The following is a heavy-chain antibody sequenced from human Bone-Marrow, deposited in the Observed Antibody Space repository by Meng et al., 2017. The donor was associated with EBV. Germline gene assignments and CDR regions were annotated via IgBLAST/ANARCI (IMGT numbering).Heavy chain of an antibody. V-gene: IGHV1-69*01. D-gene: IGHD3-10*01. CDR2: LIPMSDAP. J-gene: IGHJ4*02. Sequence: GRVVALGDEVKAAGSLVKGSCRTSGGTFRGDAVSWVRQAPGQGLEWMGGLIPMSDAPHYAQKFQGRVTITADESTSTHYMDLSGLRSDDTALYYCASESGRGFTPDYWGQGTLVTVSS. CDR3: ASESGRGFTPDY. CDR1: GGTFRGDA.